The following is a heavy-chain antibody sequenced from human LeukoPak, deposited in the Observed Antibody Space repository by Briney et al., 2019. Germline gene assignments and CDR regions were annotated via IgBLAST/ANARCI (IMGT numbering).Heavy chain of an antibody. Sequence: GASVTVSCKASGYTFTSYGISWVRQAPGQGLEWMGWISAYNGNTNYAQKLQGRVTMTTDTSTSTAYMELRSLRSDDTAVYYCAIVVPAAIRWFDPWGQGTLVTVSS. D-gene: IGHD2-2*01. CDR2: ISAYNGNT. CDR3: AIVVPAAIRWFDP. V-gene: IGHV1-18*01. J-gene: IGHJ5*02. CDR1: GYTFTSYG.